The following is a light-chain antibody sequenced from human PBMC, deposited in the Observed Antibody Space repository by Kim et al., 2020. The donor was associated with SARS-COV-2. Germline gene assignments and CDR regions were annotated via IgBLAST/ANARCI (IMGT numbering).Light chain of an antibody. CDR1: QSVRSGY. V-gene: IGKV3-20*01. CDR2: DAS. J-gene: IGKJ5*01. CDR3: QQYTSSPIT. Sequence: EVVLTQSPGTLSLSPGERATLSCRASQSVRSGYLAWYQQKPGQAPRLLMYDASSRATGIPDRFSGSGSGTDFTLTISRLEPEDFAVYYCQQYTSSPITFGQGTRLEIK.